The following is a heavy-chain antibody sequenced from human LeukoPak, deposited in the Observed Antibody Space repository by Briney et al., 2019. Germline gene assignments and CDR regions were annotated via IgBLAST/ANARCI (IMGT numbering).Heavy chain of an antibody. CDR3: ARGRGT. Sequence: SETLSLTCAVYGESLSDYYWNWFRQPPGKGLEWIAEINPSGNTRYNPSLKSRVTISVDTSKNHFSLRLTSVTAADTAMYYCARGRGTWGQGTLGTVSS. D-gene: IGHD3-10*01. CDR2: INPSGNT. V-gene: IGHV4-34*01. CDR1: GESLSDYY. J-gene: IGHJ5*02.